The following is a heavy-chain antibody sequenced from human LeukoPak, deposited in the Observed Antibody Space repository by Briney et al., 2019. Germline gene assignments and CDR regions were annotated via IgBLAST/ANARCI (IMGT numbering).Heavy chain of an antibody. CDR3: ARNYSGTYGGAFDI. D-gene: IGHD1-26*01. J-gene: IGHJ3*02. Sequence: SETLSLTCTVSGDSISSSSYYWAWIRQPPGKGLEWIGSIYYSGSTSYNPSLKSRVTISVDTSKNQFSLKLSSVTAADTAVYYRARNYSGTYGGAFDIWGQGTMVTVSS. CDR2: IYYSGST. V-gene: IGHV4-39*01. CDR1: GDSISSSSYY.